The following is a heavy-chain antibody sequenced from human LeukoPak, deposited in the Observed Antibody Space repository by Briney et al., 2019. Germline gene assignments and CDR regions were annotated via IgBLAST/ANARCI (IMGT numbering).Heavy chain of an antibody. D-gene: IGHD3-22*01. CDR2: IYYSGST. V-gene: IGHV4-59*01. CDR1: GGSISSYY. Sequence: SETLSLTCTVSGGSISSYYWSWIRQPPGKGLEWIGYIYYSGSTNYNPSLKSRVTISVDTSKNQFSLKLSSVTAADTAVYYCAKDPGQEGIVVVIKYFRHWGQGTLVTVSS. CDR3: AKDPGQEGIVVVIKYFRH. J-gene: IGHJ1*01.